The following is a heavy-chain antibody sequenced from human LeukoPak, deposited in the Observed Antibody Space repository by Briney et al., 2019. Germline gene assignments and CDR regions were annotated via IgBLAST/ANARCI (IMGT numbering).Heavy chain of an antibody. D-gene: IGHD2-15*01. CDR2: IYYSGST. Sequence: PSETLSLTCTVSGGSISSYYWNWIRQPPGKGLEWIGYIYYSGSTNYNPSLKSRVTMPVDTSKNQFSLKLSSVTAADTAIYYCVREGVVAGNFDYWGQGTLVTVSS. CDR1: GGSISSYY. CDR3: VREGVVAGNFDY. V-gene: IGHV4-59*01. J-gene: IGHJ4*02.